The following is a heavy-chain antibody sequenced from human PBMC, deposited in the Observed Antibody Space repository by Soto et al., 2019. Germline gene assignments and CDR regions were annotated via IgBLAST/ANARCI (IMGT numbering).Heavy chain of an antibody. J-gene: IGHJ6*03. Sequence: ASVKVSCKASGYTFTSYYMHWVRQAPGQGLEWMGIINPSGGSTSYAQKFQGRVTMTRDTSTSTVYMELNSLRAEDTAIYYCALHYFYYYYMDLWGKGTTVTVSS. V-gene: IGHV1-46*03. CDR1: GYTFTSYY. CDR3: ALHYFYYYYMDL. CDR2: INPSGGST.